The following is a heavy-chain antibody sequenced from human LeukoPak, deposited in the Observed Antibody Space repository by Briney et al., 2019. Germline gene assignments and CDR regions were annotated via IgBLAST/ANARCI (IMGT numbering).Heavy chain of an antibody. CDR2: IWSGGSNT. Sequence: GGSLRLSCAASGFTFSSYGMHWVRQAPCRGLEWVAVIWSGGSNTYHTDSVKGRFTISRDNSKNMLYLQMNSLRPEDTAIYYCAKGSTYPIVVPAAIDHWGQGTLVTVSS. CDR3: AKGSTYPIVVPAAIDH. J-gene: IGHJ4*02. CDR1: GFTFSSYG. D-gene: IGHD2-2*01. V-gene: IGHV3-30*02.